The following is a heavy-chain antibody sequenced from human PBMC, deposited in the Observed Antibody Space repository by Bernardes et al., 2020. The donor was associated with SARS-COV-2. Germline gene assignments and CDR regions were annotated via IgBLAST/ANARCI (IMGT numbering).Heavy chain of an antibody. CDR3: ARDLGSYYYFYYGMNV. V-gene: IGHV3-7*01. J-gene: IGHJ6*02. Sequence: GGSLRLSCAASGFTFRYYWMTWVRQAPGKGLEWVANIKEDGTKKYYAESVKGRFTISRDNTKNSLYLQLNSLRADDTAVYYCARDLGSYYYFYYGMNVWGQGTTVTVS. CDR1: GFTFRYYW. D-gene: IGHD3-16*01. CDR2: IKEDGTKK.